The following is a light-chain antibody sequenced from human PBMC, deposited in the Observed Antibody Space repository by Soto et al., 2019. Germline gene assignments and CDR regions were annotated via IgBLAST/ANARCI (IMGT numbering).Light chain of an antibody. Sequence: EIVLTQSPAILSLSPGERATLSCRASQSVSSYLAWYQQKPGQAPRLLIYDASNRATGIPARFSGSGSGTDFTLTISSLEPEDSAVYYCQQRTNWTFGQGTKVEIK. J-gene: IGKJ1*01. CDR1: QSVSSY. CDR3: QQRTNWT. CDR2: DAS. V-gene: IGKV3-11*01.